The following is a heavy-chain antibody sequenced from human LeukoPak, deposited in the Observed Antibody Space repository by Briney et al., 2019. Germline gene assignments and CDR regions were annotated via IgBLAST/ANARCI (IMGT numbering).Heavy chain of an antibody. CDR1: GFTFSSYG. CDR2: ISYDGSNK. D-gene: IGHD2-21*02. V-gene: IGHV3-30*18. CDR3: AKDEVAYCGGDCYSHY. J-gene: IGHJ4*02. Sequence: GRSLRLSCAASGFTFSSYGMHWVRQAPGKGLEWVAVISYDGSNKYYADSVKGRFTISRDNSKNTLYLQMNSLGAEDTAVYYCAKDEVAYCGGDCYSHYWGQGTLVTVSS.